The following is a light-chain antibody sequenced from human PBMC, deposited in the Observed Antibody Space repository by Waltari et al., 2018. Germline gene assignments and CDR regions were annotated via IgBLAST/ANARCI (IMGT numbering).Light chain of an antibody. CDR2: WAS. Sequence: DIVMTQSPDSLAVSLGEKATINCKSNQSLLYNSNNKNYLAWYQQKPGQPLKLFFYWASSRESGVPDRFSGSGSGTDFTLTIGSLQAEDVAVYYCLQYYTAPYTFGQGTKLEIK. V-gene: IGKV4-1*01. CDR3: LQYYTAPYT. CDR1: QSLLYNSNNKNY. J-gene: IGKJ2*01.